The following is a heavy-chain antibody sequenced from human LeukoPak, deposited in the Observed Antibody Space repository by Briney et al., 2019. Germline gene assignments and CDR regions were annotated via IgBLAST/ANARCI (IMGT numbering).Heavy chain of an antibody. V-gene: IGHV3-33*01. D-gene: IGHD6-13*01. CDR3: ARDQYSSSWYPSWFDP. CDR2: IWYDGSNK. J-gene: IGHJ5*02. Sequence: GRSLRLSCAASGFTFSSYGMHWVRQAPGKGLEWVAVIWYDGSNKYYADSVKGRFTISRDNSKNTLYLQMNSLRAEDTAVYYCARDQYSSSWYPSWFDPWGQGTPVTVSS. CDR1: GFTFSSYG.